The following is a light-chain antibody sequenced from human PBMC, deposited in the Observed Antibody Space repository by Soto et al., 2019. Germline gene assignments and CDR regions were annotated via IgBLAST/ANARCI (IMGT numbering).Light chain of an antibody. CDR1: QSITTW. CDR3: QQYNSYWT. Sequence: DIQMTQSPSTLSSSVGDRVTLSCRASQSITTWLAWYQQKPGKAPKLLIYDASTVESGVPSRFSGSGSGTEFTLTISSLQPDDFANYYCQQYNSYWTFGQGTKVDI. CDR2: DAS. J-gene: IGKJ1*01. V-gene: IGKV1-5*01.